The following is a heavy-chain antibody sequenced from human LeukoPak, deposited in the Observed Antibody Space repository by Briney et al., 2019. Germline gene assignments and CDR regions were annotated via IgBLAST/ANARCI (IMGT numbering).Heavy chain of an antibody. CDR3: ASLSHNGTTYYFDY. V-gene: IGHV4-34*01. D-gene: IGHD1-1*01. CDR2: INHSGST. Sequence: SETLSLTCAVYGGSFSGYYWSWIRQPPVKGLEWIGEINHSGSTNYNPSLKSRVTISVDTSKNQFSLKLSSVTAADTAVYYCASLSHNGTTYYFDYWGQGTLVTVSS. J-gene: IGHJ4*02. CDR1: GGSFSGYY.